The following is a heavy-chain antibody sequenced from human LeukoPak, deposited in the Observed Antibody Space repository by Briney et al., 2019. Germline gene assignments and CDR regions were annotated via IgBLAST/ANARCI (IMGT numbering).Heavy chain of an antibody. CDR3: ARDRSNCFDP. J-gene: IGHJ5*02. V-gene: IGHV3-30-3*01. CDR2: ISYDGSNK. Sequence: GGSLRLSCAASGFTFNTYIMHWVRQAPGKGLEWVAFISYDGSNKYADSVKGRFTISRDNSKSTLYLQMNSLRAEDTAVYSCARDRSNCFDPWGQGTLVIASS. CDR1: GFTFNTYI. D-gene: IGHD3-10*01.